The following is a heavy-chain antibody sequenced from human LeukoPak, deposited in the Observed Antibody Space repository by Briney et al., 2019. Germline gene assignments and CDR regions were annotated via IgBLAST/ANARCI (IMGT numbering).Heavy chain of an antibody. CDR1: GGTFSSYA. V-gene: IGHV1-69*05. CDR2: IIPIFGTA. D-gene: IGHD2-2*01. Sequence: VKVSCKASGGTFSSYAISWVRQAPGQGLEWMGGIIPIFGTANYAQKFQGRVTITTDESTSTAYMELSSLRSEDTAVYYCARDRGGYCSSTSCPSYYYYYMDVWGKGTTVTVSS. J-gene: IGHJ6*03. CDR3: ARDRGGYCSSTSCPSYYYYYMDV.